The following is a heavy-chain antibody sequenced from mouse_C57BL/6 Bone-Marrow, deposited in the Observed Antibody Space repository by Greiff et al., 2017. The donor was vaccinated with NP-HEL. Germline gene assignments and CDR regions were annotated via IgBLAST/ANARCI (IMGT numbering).Heavy chain of an antibody. D-gene: IGHD2-3*01. CDR2: IDPSDSYT. J-gene: IGHJ4*01. CDR3: ARTDGYYENYYAMDY. V-gene: IGHV1-69*01. Sequence: QVQLKESGAELVMPGASVKLSCKASGYTFTSYWMHWVKQRPGHGLEWIGEIDPSDSYTNYNQKLKGKSTLTVDKSSSTAYMQLSSLTSEDSAVYYCARTDGYYENYYAMDYWGQGTSVTVSS. CDR1: GYTFTSYW.